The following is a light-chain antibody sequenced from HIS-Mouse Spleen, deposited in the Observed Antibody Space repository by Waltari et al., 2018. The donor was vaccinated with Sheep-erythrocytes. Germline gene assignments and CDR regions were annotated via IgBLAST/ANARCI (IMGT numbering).Light chain of an antibody. CDR1: SSDGCRYYY. CDR3: SSYTSSSTVV. CDR2: EVS. V-gene: IGLV2-14*01. Sequence: QSALTQPASVSGSPGQLIPLSCPGTSSDGCRYYYVSRYQQHPGKAPKLMIYEVSNRPSGVSNRFSGSKSGNTASLTISGLQAEDEADYYCSSYTSSSTVVFGGGTKLTVL. J-gene: IGLJ2*01.